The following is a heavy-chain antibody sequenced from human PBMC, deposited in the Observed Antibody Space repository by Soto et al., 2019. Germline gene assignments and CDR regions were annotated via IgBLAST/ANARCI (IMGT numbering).Heavy chain of an antibody. Sequence: SETLSLTCTVSGGSISSYYWSWIRQPPGKGLEWIGYIYHSGSTYYNPSLKSRVTISVDTSKNQFSLKLSSVTAADTAVYYCVSRYGSVGGSRPAYYYYYGMDVWGQGTTVTVAS. CDR3: VSRYGSVGGSRPAYYYYYGMDV. CDR2: IYHSGST. V-gene: IGHV4-59*06. CDR1: GGSISSYY. D-gene: IGHD3-10*01. J-gene: IGHJ6*02.